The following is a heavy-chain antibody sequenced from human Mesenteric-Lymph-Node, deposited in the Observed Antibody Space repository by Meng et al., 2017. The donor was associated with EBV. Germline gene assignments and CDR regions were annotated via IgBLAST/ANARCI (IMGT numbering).Heavy chain of an antibody. J-gene: IGHJ4*02. V-gene: IGHV4-34*02. Sequence: QVRTQQWVAGLFKSSKTLSPTCAVYCGSFSGYHWSWIRQPPGKGLEWIGEINHTGSTNYNPSLKSRVTISVDTSKNQFSLKVSSVTAADTAVYYCARGRIFGVVIDWGQGTLVTVSS. CDR3: ARGRIFGVVID. CDR2: INHTGST. D-gene: IGHD3-3*01. CDR1: CGSFSGYH.